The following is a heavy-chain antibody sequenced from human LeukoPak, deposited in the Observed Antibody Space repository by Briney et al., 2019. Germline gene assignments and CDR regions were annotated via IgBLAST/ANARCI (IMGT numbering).Heavy chain of an antibody. D-gene: IGHD3-22*01. CDR1: GFTFSSYS. CDR2: ISSSSSYI. J-gene: IGHJ6*02. CDR3: ARDGPTYYYDSSGYYRGSTHMDV. Sequence: GGSLRLSCAASGFTFSSYSMNWVRQAPGKGLEWVSSISSSSSYIYYADSVKGRFTISRDNAKNSLYLQMNSLRAEDTAVYYCARDGPTYYYDSSGYYRGSTHMDVWGQGTTVTVSS. V-gene: IGHV3-21*01.